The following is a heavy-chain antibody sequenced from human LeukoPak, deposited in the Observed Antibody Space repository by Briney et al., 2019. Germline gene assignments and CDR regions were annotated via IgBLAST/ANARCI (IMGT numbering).Heavy chain of an antibody. CDR3: AREETWFSTTWYYFDY. Sequence: GRSLRLSCATSGFTFSNYAMHWVRQAPGKGPEWMALISYDGSNKNYADSVKGRFTISRDNSKNTLFLQMNSLRTEDTAVFYCAREETWFSTTWYYFDYWGQGTLVTVSS. V-gene: IGHV3-30*04. J-gene: IGHJ4*02. CDR1: GFTFSNYA. D-gene: IGHD2-2*01. CDR2: ISYDGSNK.